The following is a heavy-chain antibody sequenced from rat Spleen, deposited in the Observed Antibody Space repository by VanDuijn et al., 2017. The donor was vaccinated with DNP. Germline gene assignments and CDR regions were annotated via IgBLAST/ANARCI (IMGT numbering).Heavy chain of an antibody. CDR1: GFSLTSYG. V-gene: IGHV2S12*01. Sequence: QVQLKESGPGLVQPSQTLSLTCTVSGFSLTSYGVSWVRQPPGKGLEWIAAISSGGSTYYNSALKSRLSISRDTSKSQVFLKMNSLQTEDTAIYFCTRVYSSYSHMDAWGQGTSVTVSS. D-gene: IGHD1-2*01. J-gene: IGHJ4*01. CDR2: ISSGGST. CDR3: TRVYSSYSHMDA.